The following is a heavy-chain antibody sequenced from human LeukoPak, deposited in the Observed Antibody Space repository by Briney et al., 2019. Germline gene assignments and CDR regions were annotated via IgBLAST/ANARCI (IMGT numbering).Heavy chain of an antibody. CDR3: AKAYSGYDRFDY. J-gene: IGHJ4*02. CDR2: ISASGGGT. CDR1: GFTFSSHA. V-gene: IGHV3-23*01. Sequence: QSGGSLRLSRAATGFTFSSHAMSWVRQAPGKGLEWVSAISASGGGTYYADSVKGRFSISRDNSKNTLYLQMNSLRAEDTAVYYCAKAYSGYDRFDYWGQGTLVTVSS. D-gene: IGHD5-12*01.